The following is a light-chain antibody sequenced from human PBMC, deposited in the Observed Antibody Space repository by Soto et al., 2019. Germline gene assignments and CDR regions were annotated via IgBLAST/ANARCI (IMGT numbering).Light chain of an antibody. CDR3: QQRKSYPIT. CDR2: AAS. J-gene: IGKJ5*01. Sequence: DIQLTQSPSFLSASVGDRVTITWRASQDINTYLAWYQQKPGKAPKLLFFAASTLQNGVPSRFSGSESGTEFTVTITSLQPEDFATYYCQQRKSYPITFGQGTRLEIK. CDR1: QDINTY. V-gene: IGKV1-9*01.